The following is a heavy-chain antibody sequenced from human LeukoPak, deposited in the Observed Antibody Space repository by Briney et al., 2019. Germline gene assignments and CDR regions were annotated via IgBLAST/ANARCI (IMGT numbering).Heavy chain of an antibody. D-gene: IGHD3-10*01. J-gene: IGHJ4*02. V-gene: IGHV1-69*05. CDR3: ARDLENRITMVRGVLDY. CDR1: GGTFSSYA. Sequence: EASVKVSCKASGGTFSSYAISWVRQAPGQGLEWMGGIIPIFGTANYAQKFQGRVTMTTDTSTSTAYMELRSLRSDDTAVYYCARDLENRITMVRGVLDYWGQGTLVTVSS. CDR2: IIPIFGTA.